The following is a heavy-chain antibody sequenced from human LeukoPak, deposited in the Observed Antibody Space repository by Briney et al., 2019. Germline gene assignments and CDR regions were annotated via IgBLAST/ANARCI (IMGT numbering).Heavy chain of an antibody. CDR1: GFTFSSYV. CDR3: ARAPTVLVGYCSSASCQADY. Sequence: GGSLRLSCAASGFTFSSYVMQWVRQAPGKGLEWVALISYDGTNKNYADSVKGRFTISRDNAKNTVYLQMNSLRAEDTAVYYCARAPTVLVGYCSSASCQADYWGQGTLVTVSS. J-gene: IGHJ4*02. CDR2: ISYDGTNK. V-gene: IGHV3-30-3*01. D-gene: IGHD2-2*01.